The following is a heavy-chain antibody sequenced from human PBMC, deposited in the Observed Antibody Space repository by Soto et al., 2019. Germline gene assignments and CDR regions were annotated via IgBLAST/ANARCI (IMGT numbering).Heavy chain of an antibody. CDR1: GFTFSSYS. CDR3: AREIPSRGAGWFDP. V-gene: IGHV3-48*02. D-gene: IGHD3-10*01. Sequence: EAQLVESGGGLVQPGGSLRLSCAASGFTFSSYSMNWVRQAPGKGLEWVSYISSSSSTIYYADSVKGRFTISRDNAKNSLYLQMNSLRDEDTAVYYCAREIPSRGAGWFDPWGQGTLVTVSS. CDR2: ISSSSSTI. J-gene: IGHJ5*02.